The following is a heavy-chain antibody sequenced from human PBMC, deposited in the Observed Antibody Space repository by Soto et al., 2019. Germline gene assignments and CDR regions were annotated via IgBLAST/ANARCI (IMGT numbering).Heavy chain of an antibody. V-gene: IGHV1-69*13. CDR3: ARVYCTNGVCPDDYYYYGMDV. Sequence: SSKVSCKASGGTFSSYAISWVRQAPGQGLEWMGGIIPIFGTANYAQKFQGRVTITADESTSTAYMELSSLRSEDTAVYYCARVYCTNGVCPDDYYYYGMDVWGQGTTVTVSS. J-gene: IGHJ6*02. D-gene: IGHD2-8*01. CDR2: IIPIFGTA. CDR1: GGTFSSYA.